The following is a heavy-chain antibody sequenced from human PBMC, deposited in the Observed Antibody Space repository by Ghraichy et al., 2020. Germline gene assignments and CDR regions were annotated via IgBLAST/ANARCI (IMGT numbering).Heavy chain of an antibody. CDR1: GFTFSSYS. J-gene: IGHJ6*02. D-gene: IGHD1-20*01. CDR2: ISSSSSST. Sequence: GGSLRLSCAASGFTFSSYSMNWVRQAPGKGLEWVSSISSSSSSTYYADSLKGRFTISRDNAKNSLYLQMNSLRAEGTAVYYCARNLYGITASYYYYGMDVWGQGTTVTVSS. V-gene: IGHV3-21*01. CDR3: ARNLYGITASYYYYGMDV.